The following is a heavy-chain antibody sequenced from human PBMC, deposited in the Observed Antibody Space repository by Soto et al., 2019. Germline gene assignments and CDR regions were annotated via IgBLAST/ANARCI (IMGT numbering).Heavy chain of an antibody. CDR2: INPSSGVA. CDR1: GYRFTAYY. J-gene: IGHJ4*02. V-gene: IGHV1-46*01. CDR3: ARSPPLRECPGGDCSHFDY. D-gene: IGHD2-21*02. Sequence: QVQLVQSGAGVQKPGASVKVSCEASGYRFTAYYMHWVRQAPGQGLEWMAIINPSSGVANYAQRFQGRFTRTRDRSTSTVYMELSRLRSEDTAVYYCARSPPLRECPGGDCSHFDYWGQGTLVTVS.